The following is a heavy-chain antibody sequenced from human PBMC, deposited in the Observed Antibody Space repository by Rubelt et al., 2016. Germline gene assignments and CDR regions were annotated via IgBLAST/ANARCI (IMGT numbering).Heavy chain of an antibody. D-gene: IGHD6-6*01. CDR3: ATTIAIRPYYFDY. CDR1: GGTFSSYA. CDR2: IIPIFGTA. Sequence: QVQLVQSGAEVKKPGSSVKVSCKASGGTFSSYAISWVRQAPGQGLEWMGGIIPIFGTANYAQKFQSRSTMTADESTSTAYMERSRLRSEDTAVYYCATTIAIRPYYFDYWGQGTLVTVSS. V-gene: IGHV1-69*01. J-gene: IGHJ4*02.